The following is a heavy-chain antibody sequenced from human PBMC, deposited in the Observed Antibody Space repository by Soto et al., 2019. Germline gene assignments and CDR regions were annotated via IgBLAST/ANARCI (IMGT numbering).Heavy chain of an antibody. CDR2: IYHSGST. CDR1: GGSISSSNW. V-gene: IGHV4-4*02. J-gene: IGHJ6*04. Sequence: KTSETLSLTFAVSGGSISSSNWWSWVRQPPGKGLEWIGEIYHSGSTNYNPSLKSRVTISVDKSKNQFSLKLSSVTAADTAVYYCARWVAGYYYGMDVWGKGTTVS. D-gene: IGHD2-15*01. CDR3: ARWVAGYYYGMDV.